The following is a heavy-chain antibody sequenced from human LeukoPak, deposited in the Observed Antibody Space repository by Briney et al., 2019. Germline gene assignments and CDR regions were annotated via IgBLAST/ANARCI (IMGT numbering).Heavy chain of an antibody. Sequence: ASVKVSCKASGYTFTSHYMHWVRQAPGQGLEWMGIINPSGGSTSYAQKFQGRVTMTRDTSTSTVYMELSSLRSEDTAVYYCARGDITGDGSDDDAFDIWGQGTMVAVSS. CDR1: GYTFTSHY. CDR2: INPSGGST. CDR3: ARGDITGDGSDDDAFDI. J-gene: IGHJ3*02. V-gene: IGHV1-46*01. D-gene: IGHD7-27*01.